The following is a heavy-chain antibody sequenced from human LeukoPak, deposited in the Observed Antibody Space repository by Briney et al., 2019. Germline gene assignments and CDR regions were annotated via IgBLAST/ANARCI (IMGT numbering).Heavy chain of an antibody. J-gene: IGHJ3*02. CDR3: ARKFCSSTTCYVAFDM. Sequence: GESLKISCKGSGYTFTNYWIGWVRQMPGKGLEYIGIIYPRDSDTRYSPSFEGQVTISADKSISTACLQWSSLKASDTAMYFCARKFCSSTTCYVAFDMWGQGTMVTVSS. CDR1: GYTFTNYW. CDR2: IYPRDSDT. V-gene: IGHV5-51*01. D-gene: IGHD2-2*01.